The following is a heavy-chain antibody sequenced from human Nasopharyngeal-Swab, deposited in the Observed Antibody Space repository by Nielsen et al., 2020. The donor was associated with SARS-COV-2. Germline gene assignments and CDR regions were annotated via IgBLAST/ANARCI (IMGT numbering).Heavy chain of an antibody. V-gene: IGHV4-39*01. CDR3: ASLSSSWSLGYYYYYMDV. J-gene: IGHJ6*03. CDR1: GGSISSSSYY. D-gene: IGHD6-13*01. CDR2: IYYSGST. Sequence: SETLSLTCTVSGGSISSSSYYWGWIRQPPGKGLEWIGGIYYSGSTYYNPSLKSRVTISVDTSKNQFSLKLSSVTAADTAVYYCASLSSSWSLGYYYYYMDVWGKGTTVTVSS.